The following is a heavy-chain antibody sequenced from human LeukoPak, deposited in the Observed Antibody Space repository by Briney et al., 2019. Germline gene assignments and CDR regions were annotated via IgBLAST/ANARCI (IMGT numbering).Heavy chain of an antibody. J-gene: IGHJ6*03. D-gene: IGHD6-13*01. V-gene: IGHV1-2*02. CDR1: GYTFTGYY. Sequence: ASVKVSCKASGYTFTGYYMHWVRQAPGQGLEWMGWINPNSGGTNYAQKFQGRVTMTRDTSISTAYMELSRLRSEDTAVYYCARGAYSSSFYYYYMDVWGKGTTVTVSS. CDR2: INPNSGGT. CDR3: ARGAYSSSFYYYYMDV.